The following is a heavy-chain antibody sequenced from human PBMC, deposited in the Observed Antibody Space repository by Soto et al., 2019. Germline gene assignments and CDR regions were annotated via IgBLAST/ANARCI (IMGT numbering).Heavy chain of an antibody. CDR1: GGTFSSYT. J-gene: IGHJ6*03. CDR3: ASARGTTVTTAYYYYMDV. CDR2: IIPILGIA. D-gene: IGHD4-4*01. V-gene: IGHV1-69*02. Sequence: SVKVSCKASGGTFSSYTISWVRQAPGQGLEWMGRIIPILGIANYAQKFQGRVTITADKSTSTAYMELSSLRSEDTAVYYCASARGTTVTTAYYYYMDVWGKGTTVTVSS.